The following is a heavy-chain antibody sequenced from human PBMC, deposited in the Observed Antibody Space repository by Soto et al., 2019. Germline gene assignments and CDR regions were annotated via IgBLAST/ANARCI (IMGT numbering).Heavy chain of an antibody. J-gene: IGHJ6*02. CDR2: IVVGSGNT. Sequence: SVKVSCKASGFTFTSSAMQWVRQARGQRLEWIGWIVVGSGNTNYAQKFQERVTITRDMSTSTAYMELSSLRSEDTAVYYCAAEDIVAVPAAPVESYYYYYGMDVWG. CDR3: AAEDIVAVPAAPVESYYYYYGMDV. V-gene: IGHV1-58*02. D-gene: IGHD2-2*01. CDR1: GFTFTSSA.